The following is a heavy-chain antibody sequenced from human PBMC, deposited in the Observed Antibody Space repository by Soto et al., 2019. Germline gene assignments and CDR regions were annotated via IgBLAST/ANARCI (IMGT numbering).Heavy chain of an antibody. J-gene: IGHJ4*02. CDR1: GFSISSYY. CDR2: IYYSGST. Sequence: SETLSLTCPVSGFSISSYYWSWIRQPPGKGLEWIGYIYYSGSTNYNPSLKSRVTISVDTSKNQFSLKLSSVTAADTAVYYCARDHSSSLLTFDYWGQGTLVTVSS. D-gene: IGHD6-13*01. CDR3: ARDHSSSLLTFDY. V-gene: IGHV4-59*01.